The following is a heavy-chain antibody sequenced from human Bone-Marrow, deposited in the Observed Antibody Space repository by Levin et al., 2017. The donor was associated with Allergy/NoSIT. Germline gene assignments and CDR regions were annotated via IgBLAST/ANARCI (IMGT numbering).Heavy chain of an antibody. Sequence: GESLKISCKASGYTFTSYGISWVRQAPGQGLEWMGWISDYNGNTNYAQKLQGRVTMTTDTSTSTAYMELRSLRSDDTAVYYCARDKEVAYGSGSSRYYYYGMDVWGQGTTVTVSS. J-gene: IGHJ6*02. CDR3: ARDKEVAYGSGSSRYYYYGMDV. CDR2: ISDYNGNT. CDR1: GYTFTSYG. V-gene: IGHV1-18*01. D-gene: IGHD3-10*01.